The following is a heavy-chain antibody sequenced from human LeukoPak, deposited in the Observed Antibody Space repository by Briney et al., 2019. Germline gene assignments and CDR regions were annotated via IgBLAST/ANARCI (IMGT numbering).Heavy chain of an antibody. CDR3: ARGSTVTEYFDY. Sequence: SETLSLTCTVSGGSISSYYWGWIRQPPGKGLEWIGSIYYSGSTYYNPSLKSRVTISVDTSKNQFSLKLSSVTAADTAVYYCARGSTVTEYFDYWGQGTLVTVSS. CDR1: GGSISSYY. CDR2: IYYSGST. D-gene: IGHD2-21*02. V-gene: IGHV4-39*07. J-gene: IGHJ4*02.